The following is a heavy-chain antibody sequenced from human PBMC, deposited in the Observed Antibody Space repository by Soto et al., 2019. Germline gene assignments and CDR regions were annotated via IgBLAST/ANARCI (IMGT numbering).Heavy chain of an antibody. Sequence: ASVKVSCKASGYTFTSYYMHWVRQAPGQGLEWMGLINPSGGGTSYAQKFQGRVTMTRDTSTSTVYMELSSLRSEDTAVYYCARENEYSSSSWGNYYYYYYMDVWGKGTTVTVSS. CDR2: INPSGGGT. CDR1: GYTFTSYY. D-gene: IGHD6-6*01. CDR3: ARENEYSSSSWGNYYYYYYMDV. V-gene: IGHV1-46*01. J-gene: IGHJ6*03.